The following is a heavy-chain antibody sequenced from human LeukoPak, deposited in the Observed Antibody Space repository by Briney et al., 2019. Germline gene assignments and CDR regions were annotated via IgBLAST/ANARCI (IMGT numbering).Heavy chain of an antibody. V-gene: IGHV3-48*04. CDR2: ISSSGSTI. J-gene: IGHJ4*02. D-gene: IGHD4-17*01. Sequence: GGTLRLSCAASGFTFSNYGMSWVRQAPGKGLEWVSYISSSGSTIYYADSVKGRFTISRDNAKNSLYLQMNSLRAEDTAVYYCARVIRTVTTYYFDYWGQGTLVTVSS. CDR3: ARVIRTVTTYYFDY. CDR1: GFTFSNYG.